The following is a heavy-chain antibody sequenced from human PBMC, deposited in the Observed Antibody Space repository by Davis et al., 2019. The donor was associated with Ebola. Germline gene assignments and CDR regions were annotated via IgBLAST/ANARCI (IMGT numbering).Heavy chain of an antibody. V-gene: IGHV3-11*05. CDR2: ISSSSSYT. Sequence: GESLKISCAASGFTFSDYYMSWIRQAPGKGLEWVSYISSSSSYTNYADSVKGRFTISRDNSKNTLYLQMNSLRAEDTAFYYCAKGRWSSGWLALDSWGLGTLVTVSS. CDR1: GFTFSDYY. J-gene: IGHJ4*02. D-gene: IGHD6-19*01. CDR3: AKGRWSSGWLALDS.